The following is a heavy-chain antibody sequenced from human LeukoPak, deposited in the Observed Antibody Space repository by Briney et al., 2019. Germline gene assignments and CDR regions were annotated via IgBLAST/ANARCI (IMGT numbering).Heavy chain of an antibody. D-gene: IGHD2-15*01. V-gene: IGHV1-18*01. CDR3: ARNSLGYCSSGNCYDYYMDV. CDR2: ISAYNGNT. Sequence: GASVKVSFKASGYAFSSYGISWVRPAPGQGLEWMGWISAYNGNTNYAQKLQGRVTMTTDTSTSTAYMELRSLRSDDTAVYYCARNSLGYCSSGNCYDYYMDVWGKGTTVTVSS. CDR1: GYAFSSYG. J-gene: IGHJ6*03.